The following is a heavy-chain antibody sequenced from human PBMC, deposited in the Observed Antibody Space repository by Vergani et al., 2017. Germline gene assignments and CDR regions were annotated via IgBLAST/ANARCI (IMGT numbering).Heavy chain of an antibody. Sequence: QVQLQESGPGLVKPSQTLSLTCTVSRGSFSTGGQSWTWLRQSAGKGLEWIGRIYTSGATNYNPSLRSRAIMSVDASMKQLSLKLTSVTAADTAVYYCARDGGEYDKDALDVWGQGTKVTVTS. CDR1: RGSFSTGGQS. CDR2: IYTSGAT. V-gene: IGHV4-61*02. J-gene: IGHJ3*01. CDR3: ARDGGEYDKDALDV. D-gene: IGHD2-21*01.